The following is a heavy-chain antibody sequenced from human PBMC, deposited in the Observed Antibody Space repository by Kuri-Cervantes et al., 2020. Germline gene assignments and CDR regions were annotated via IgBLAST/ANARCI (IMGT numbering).Heavy chain of an antibody. V-gene: IGHV4-4*02. CDR2: IYHSGST. J-gene: IGHJ5*02. CDR3: ARVVPADRAFDP. D-gene: IGHD2-2*01. Sequence: GSLRLSCAVSGGSIRTSNWWSWVRQPPGKGLEWIGEIYHSGSTNYNPSLKSRVTISVDTSKNQFSLKLSSVTAADTAVYYCARVVPADRAFDPWGQGTLVTVSS. CDR1: GGSIRTSNW.